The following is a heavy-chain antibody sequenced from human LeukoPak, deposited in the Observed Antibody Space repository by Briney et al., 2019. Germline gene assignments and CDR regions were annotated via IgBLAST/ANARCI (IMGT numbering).Heavy chain of an antibody. CDR2: ISPKNGDT. Sequence: ASVKVSCKASGYTFTSYGIVWVRQAPGQGLEWMGWISPKNGDTNYAPKLQGRVTMTIDTSTSTAYMELRSLRSDDTAVYYCARDPPPIAATDGWFDPWGQGTLVTASS. CDR3: ARDPPPIAATDGWFDP. V-gene: IGHV1-18*01. D-gene: IGHD6-13*01. CDR1: GYTFTSYG. J-gene: IGHJ5*02.